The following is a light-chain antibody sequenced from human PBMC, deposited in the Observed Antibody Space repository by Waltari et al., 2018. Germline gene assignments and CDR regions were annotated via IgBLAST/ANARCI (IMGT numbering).Light chain of an antibody. J-gene: IGLJ2*01. CDR1: SSDVGGYNY. CDR2: DVS. V-gene: IGLV2-14*03. CDR3: TSYTSSSTVI. Sequence: QSALTQPASVSGSPGQSITISCTGTSSDVGGYNYVSWYQHHPGKAPKLMIYDVSNRPSGVSPRFSGSKSGNTASLTISGLQAEDEADYYCTSYTSSSTVIFGGGTKLTVL.